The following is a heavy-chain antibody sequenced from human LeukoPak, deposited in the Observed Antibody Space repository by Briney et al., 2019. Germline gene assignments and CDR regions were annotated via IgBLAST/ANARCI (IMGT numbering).Heavy chain of an antibody. D-gene: IGHD6-6*01. CDR1: GFTFSSYA. CDR2: ISGSGGST. J-gene: IGHJ4*02. Sequence: PGGSLRLSCAASGFTFSSYAMSWVRQAPGKGLEWVSAISGSGGSTYYADSVKGRFTISRDNSKNTLYLQMNSLRAEDTAVYYCAKMSCSSGFSLWDYWGQGTLVTVSS. V-gene: IGHV3-23*01. CDR3: AKMSCSSGFSLWDY.